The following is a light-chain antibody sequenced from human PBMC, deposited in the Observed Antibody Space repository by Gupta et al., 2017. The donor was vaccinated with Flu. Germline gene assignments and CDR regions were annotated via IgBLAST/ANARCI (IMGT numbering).Light chain of an antibody. J-gene: IGKJ2*03. Sequence: VQMLQSPSPLSASAGDRVTITCRASQKINFYLNWYQQKPGKAPNLLIYGASSLQSGVPSRFSGSGSGTDFTLTISSLQPEDFATYYCQQAHSFPRSFGQGTKVEIK. CDR2: GAS. V-gene: IGKV1-39*01. CDR3: QQAHSFPRS. CDR1: QKINFY.